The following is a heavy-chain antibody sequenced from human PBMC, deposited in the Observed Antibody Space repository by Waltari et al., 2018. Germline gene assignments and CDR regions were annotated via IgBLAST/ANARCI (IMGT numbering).Heavy chain of an antibody. Sequence: QVPLVQSGAEVKKPGAAVQLSCEASGYASTAYYFHWVRQAPGRGLEWMGYVDPHNGGISYAQRFQGRVTMTRDTSISTVYMELSGLTSDDTAVYYCAREVFRFDYWGQGALVTVSS. V-gene: IGHV1-2*02. CDR1: GYASTAYY. CDR3: AREVFRFDY. J-gene: IGHJ4*02. CDR2: VDPHNGGI.